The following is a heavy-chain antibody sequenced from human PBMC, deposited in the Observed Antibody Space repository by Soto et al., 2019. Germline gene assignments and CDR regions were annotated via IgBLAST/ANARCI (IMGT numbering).Heavy chain of an antibody. D-gene: IGHD6-19*01. V-gene: IGHV3-23*01. J-gene: IGHJ6*02. CDR1: GFTFTRYA. CDR2: LSNNGVDT. CDR3: ARSQQWLGLRNAMDV. Sequence: EVQLLESGGDLVQPGESLRLSCAASGFTFTRYAINWVRQAPGKGLEWVSGLSNNGVDTSYADSVKGRFTISRDISKNTLYLHMNILRAGDTAAYFCARSQQWLGLRNAMDVWGQGTTVTVSS.